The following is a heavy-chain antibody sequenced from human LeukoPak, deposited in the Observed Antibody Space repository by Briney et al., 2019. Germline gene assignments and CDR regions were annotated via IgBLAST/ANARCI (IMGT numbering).Heavy chain of an antibody. CDR3: ARHVLRFLEWSPYYYYYYMDV. Sequence: PSETLSLTCTVSGGSISSSSYYWGWIRQPPGKGLEWIGSIYYSGSTYYNPSLKSRVTISVDTSKNQFSLKLSSVTAADTAVYYCARHVLRFLEWSPYYYYYYMDVWGKGTTVTVSS. CDR2: IYYSGST. J-gene: IGHJ6*03. CDR1: GGSISSSSYY. D-gene: IGHD3-3*01. V-gene: IGHV4-39*01.